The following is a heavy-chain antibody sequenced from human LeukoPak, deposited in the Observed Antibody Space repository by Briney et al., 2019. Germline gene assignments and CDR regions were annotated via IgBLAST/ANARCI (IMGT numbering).Heavy chain of an antibody. CDR3: ARAVRPDY. V-gene: IGHV3-7*04. J-gene: IGHJ4*02. CDR1: GFTFSSYW. D-gene: IGHD6-6*01. Sequence: GGSLRLSCAASGFTFSSYWMSWVRQAPGEGLEWVANIKQAGTEKYYMDSVKGRFSISRDNAKNSLYLQMNALRAEDTAVYYCARAVRPDYWGQGTLVTVST. CDR2: IKQAGTEK.